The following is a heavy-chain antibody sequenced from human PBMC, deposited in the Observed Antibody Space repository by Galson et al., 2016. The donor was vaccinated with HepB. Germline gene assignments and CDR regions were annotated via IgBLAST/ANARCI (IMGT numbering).Heavy chain of an antibody. D-gene: IGHD6-13*01. CDR2: ISGSDGST. Sequence: SLRLSCAASGFTFSSYAMSWVRQAPGKGLEWVSAISGSDGSTYYADSVRGRFTISRDNSKNTLYLQMNSLRAEDTAVYYCAKGQQLAYFDYWGQGTLVTVSS. V-gene: IGHV3-23*01. CDR1: GFTFSSYA. CDR3: AKGQQLAYFDY. J-gene: IGHJ4*02.